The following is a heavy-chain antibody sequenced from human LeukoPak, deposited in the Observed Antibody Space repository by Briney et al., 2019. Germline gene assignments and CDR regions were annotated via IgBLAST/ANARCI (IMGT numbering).Heavy chain of an antibody. D-gene: IGHD3-22*01. Sequence: TLSLTCTVSGGSISSGGYYWSWIRQHPGKGLEGIGYIYYSGSTYYNPSLKSPLTISVDTSNNPFSLSLSSVTAADTAVYYCARYYYDSSRYYSLDYWGQGTLVTVPS. V-gene: IGHV4-31*01. J-gene: IGHJ4*02. CDR1: GGSISSGGYY. CDR3: ARYYYDSSRYYSLDY. CDR2: IYYSGST.